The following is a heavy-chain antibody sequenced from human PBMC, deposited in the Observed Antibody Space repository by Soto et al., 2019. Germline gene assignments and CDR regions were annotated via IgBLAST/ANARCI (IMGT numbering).Heavy chain of an antibody. J-gene: IGHJ4*02. V-gene: IGHV3-23*01. CDR2: ISGSSSKT. D-gene: IGHD6-19*01. CDR3: AKDILFLGWEYCEY. CDR1: GFTFSSYA. Sequence: VSLRLSCAASGFTFSSYAMNWVRQAPGKGLEWVSGISGSSSKTDYADSVKGRFIISRDNSKNTLYLQMNSLRADDTAIYFCAKDILFLGWEYCEYWGQVNLVTVAS.